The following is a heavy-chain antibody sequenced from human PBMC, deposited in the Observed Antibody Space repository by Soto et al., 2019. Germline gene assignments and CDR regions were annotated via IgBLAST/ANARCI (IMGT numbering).Heavy chain of an antibody. V-gene: IGHV3-11*05. Sequence: GGSLRLSCAASGFTFSDYYMSWIRQAPGKGLEWVSYISSSSSYTNYADSVKGRFTISRDNAKNSLYLQMNSLRAEDTAVYYCVRDIVAAGLLYYYYGMDVWGQGTTVTVSS. CDR3: VRDIVAAGLLYYYYGMDV. D-gene: IGHD6-13*01. CDR2: ISSSSSYT. J-gene: IGHJ6*02. CDR1: GFTFSDYY.